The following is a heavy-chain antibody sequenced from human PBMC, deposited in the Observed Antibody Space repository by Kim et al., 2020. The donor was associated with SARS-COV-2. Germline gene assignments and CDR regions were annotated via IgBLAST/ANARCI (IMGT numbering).Heavy chain of an antibody. CDR2: IYYSGST. V-gene: IGHV4-31*03. Sequence: SETLSLTCTVSGGSISSGGYYWSWIRQHPGKGLEWIGYIYYSGSTYYNPSLKSRVTISVDTSKNQFSLKLSSVTAADTAVYYCAGGGKAAAGAGWFDPWGQGTLVTVSS. J-gene: IGHJ5*02. CDR3: AGGGKAAAGAGWFDP. CDR1: GGSISSGGYY. D-gene: IGHD6-13*01.